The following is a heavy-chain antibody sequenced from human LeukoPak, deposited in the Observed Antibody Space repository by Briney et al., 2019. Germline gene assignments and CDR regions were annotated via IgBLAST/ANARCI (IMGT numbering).Heavy chain of an antibody. CDR2: ISGGGSST. CDR1: GFTFSNYA. D-gene: IGHD4-17*01. J-gene: IGHJ6*02. Sequence: HPGGSLRLSCAASGFTFSNYAMSWVRQAPGKGLEWVSAISGGGSSTYSADSVKGRFTISRDNSKNTLYLQMNSLRAEDTAVYYCAKLGDYGDLIYYYYYGMDVWGQGTTVTVSS. V-gene: IGHV3-23*01. CDR3: AKLGDYGDLIYYYYYGMDV.